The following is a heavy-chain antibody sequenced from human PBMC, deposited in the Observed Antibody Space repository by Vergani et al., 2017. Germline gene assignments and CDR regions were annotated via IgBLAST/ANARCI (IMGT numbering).Heavy chain of an antibody. CDR2: IYTSGRT. Sequence: QVQLQESGPGLVKPSQTLSLTCTVSGGSLSSGSSYWSWIRQPAGKGLEWIGRIYTSGRTNYNPSLKSRVTMSVDTSKNTFSLKLSSVTAADTAVYYCARETYQQLETYYYYYYIDGWGKGTTVTVS. D-gene: IGHD6-13*01. V-gene: IGHV4-61*02. CDR1: GGSLSSGSSY. J-gene: IGHJ6*03. CDR3: ARETYQQLETYYYYYYIDG.